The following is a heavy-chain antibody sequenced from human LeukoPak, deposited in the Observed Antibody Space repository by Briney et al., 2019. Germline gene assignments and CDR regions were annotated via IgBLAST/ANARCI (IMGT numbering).Heavy chain of an antibody. CDR3: AGAARPAYFDY. CDR1: GGSISSYY. D-gene: IGHD6-6*01. Sequence: SSETLSLTCTVSGGSISSYYWSWIRQPPGKGLEWIGYIYTSGSTNYNPSLKSRVTISVDTSKNQFSLKLSSVTAADTAVYYCAGAARPAYFDYWGQGPLVTVSS. V-gene: IGHV4-4*09. J-gene: IGHJ4*02. CDR2: IYTSGST.